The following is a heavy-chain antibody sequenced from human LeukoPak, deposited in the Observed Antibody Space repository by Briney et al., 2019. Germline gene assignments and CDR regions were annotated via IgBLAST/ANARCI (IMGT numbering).Heavy chain of an antibody. J-gene: IGHJ4*02. CDR2: ISGSSIYI. CDR1: GFTFDAYA. V-gene: IGHV3-21*01. D-gene: IGHD5/OR15-5a*01. CDR3: TRDLRGYSVYEGGDQ. Sequence: GGSLRLSCTASGFTFDAYAMNWVRQAPGKGLEWVSSISGSSIYIYDADSVKGRFTISRDNAKNSLYLQMNSLRAEDTAVYYCTRDLRGYSVYEGGDQWGQGTLVTVSS.